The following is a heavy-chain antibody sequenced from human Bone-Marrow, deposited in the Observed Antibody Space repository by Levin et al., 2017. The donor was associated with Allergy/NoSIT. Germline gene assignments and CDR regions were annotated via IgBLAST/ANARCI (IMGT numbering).Heavy chain of an antibody. CDR3: TTEVWARSIRDDY. CDR2: IKSETDGGTI. CDR1: GFSFTKVW. V-gene: IGHV3-15*01. J-gene: IGHJ4*02. D-gene: IGHD2-21*01. Sequence: KPGESLKISCAASGFSFTKVWMTWVRQAPGKGLEWVGRIKSETDGGTIDYAAPVKGRFTISRDDSRSTLYLQMNSLKTEDTAVDYCTTEVWARSIRDDYWGQGTLVTVSS.